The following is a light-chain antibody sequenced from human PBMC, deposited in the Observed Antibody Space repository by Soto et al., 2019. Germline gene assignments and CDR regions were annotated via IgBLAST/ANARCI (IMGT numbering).Light chain of an antibody. Sequence: EIVLTQSPGTLSLSPGERATLSCRASQSVSTSYLAWYQQKHGQAPRLLIYGASSRATGIPDSFSGSGSGPDFTLTISRLEPEDFAIYYCQLYGSSPLTFGGGTKVDIK. V-gene: IGKV3-20*01. CDR2: GAS. J-gene: IGKJ4*01. CDR3: QLYGSSPLT. CDR1: QSVSTSY.